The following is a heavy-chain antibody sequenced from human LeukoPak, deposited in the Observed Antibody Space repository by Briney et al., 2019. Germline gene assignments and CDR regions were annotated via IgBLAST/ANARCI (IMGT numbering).Heavy chain of an antibody. CDR3: TRRGRAPSNWFDP. CDR2: IYPGDSDT. CDR1: GYDFTTYW. V-gene: IGHV5-51*01. J-gene: IGHJ5*02. D-gene: IGHD2-8*01. Sequence: GESLKISCKGSGYDFTTYWIAWVRQMPGKGLEWMGIIYPGDSDTRYNPSFQGQVTISADTSINTAYLQWSSLRASDTAIYYCTRRGRAPSNWFDPWGQGTLVTVSS.